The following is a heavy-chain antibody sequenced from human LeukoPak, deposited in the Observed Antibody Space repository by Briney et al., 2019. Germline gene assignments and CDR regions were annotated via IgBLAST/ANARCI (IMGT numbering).Heavy chain of an antibody. CDR3: AKREYNFWSGYFF. Sequence: GGSLRLSCAASGLTFSSYAMSWVRQAPGKGLEWVSSITGSGTGTYYADSVKGRFTISRDDSENTLYLRMNSLRGGDTAVYYCAKREYNFWSGYFFWGQGTLVTVSS. D-gene: IGHD3-3*01. CDR2: ITGSGTGT. CDR1: GLTFSSYA. V-gene: IGHV3-23*01. J-gene: IGHJ4*02.